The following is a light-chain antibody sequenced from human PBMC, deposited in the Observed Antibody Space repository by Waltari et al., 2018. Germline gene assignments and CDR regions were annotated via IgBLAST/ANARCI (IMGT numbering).Light chain of an antibody. Sequence: VLTQSPGTLSLASGERAIVSCRARQRVGRTLAWYQQKPGQAPRLLIYGASNRATGIPDRFIGSGSGTEFSLTISGLEPEDSAVYYCQHYLRLPVAFGQGTKVEIK. CDR1: QRVGRT. CDR3: QHYLRLPVA. V-gene: IGKV3-20*01. J-gene: IGKJ1*01. CDR2: GAS.